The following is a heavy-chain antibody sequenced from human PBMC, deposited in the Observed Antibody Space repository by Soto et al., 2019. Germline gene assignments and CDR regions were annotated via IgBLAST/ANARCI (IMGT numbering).Heavy chain of an antibody. J-gene: IGHJ2*01. D-gene: IGHD3-22*01. CDR3: ARDSRNYYDSSGYYYEWYFDL. CDR2: IYSGGST. V-gene: IGHV3-53*01. CDR1: GFTVSSNY. Sequence: GGSLRLSCAAFGFTVSSNYMSWVRQAPGKXLEWVSVIYSGGSTYYADSVKGRFTISRDNSKNTLYLQMNSLRAEDTAVYYCARDSRNYYDSSGYYYEWYFDLWGRGTLVTVSS.